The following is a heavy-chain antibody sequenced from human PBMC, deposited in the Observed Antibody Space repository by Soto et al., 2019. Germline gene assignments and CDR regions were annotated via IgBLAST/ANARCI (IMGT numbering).Heavy chain of an antibody. CDR2: IYYSGST. CDR3: ARDTVTPGTFDY. V-gene: IGHV4-39*02. D-gene: IGHD4-17*01. J-gene: IGHJ4*02. CDR1: GGSISSSSYY. Sequence: QLQLQESGPGLVKPSETLSLTCTVSGGSISSSSYYWGWIRQPPGKGLEWIGSIYYSGSTYYNPSLKSRVTISVDTSKNQFSLTLSSVAAADTAVYYCARDTVTPGTFDYWGQGTLVTVSS.